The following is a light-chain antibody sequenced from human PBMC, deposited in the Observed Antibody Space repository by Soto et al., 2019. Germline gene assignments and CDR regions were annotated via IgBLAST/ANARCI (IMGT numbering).Light chain of an antibody. V-gene: IGKV3-15*01. J-gene: IGKJ5*01. Sequence: PGERATLSCRASQSISSLLAWYQQKPGQAPRLLIYSASTRATGIPARFSGSGSGADFTLTISSLQSEDFAVYYCQQYYDWPITFGQGTRLEIK. CDR2: SAS. CDR1: QSISSL. CDR3: QQYYDWPIT.